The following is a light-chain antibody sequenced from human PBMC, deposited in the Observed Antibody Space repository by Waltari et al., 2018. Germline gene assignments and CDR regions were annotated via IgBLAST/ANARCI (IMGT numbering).Light chain of an antibody. J-gene: IGLJ2*01. CDR3: SSYTRRSTLI. V-gene: IGLV2-14*01. CDR2: GVN. Sequence: QQHPAKATRSLIHGVNYRPSGVSDRFTRSKSGYTASLTIPGLQAEDEADYYCSSYTRRSTLIFGGGTKVTVL.